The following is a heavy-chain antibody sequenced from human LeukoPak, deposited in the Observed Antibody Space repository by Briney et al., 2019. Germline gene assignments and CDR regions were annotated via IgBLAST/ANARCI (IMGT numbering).Heavy chain of an antibody. J-gene: IGHJ4*02. CDR2: IWYDGSNK. V-gene: IGHV3-33*01. Sequence: GGSLRLSCAASGFTFSSYGMHWVRQAPGKGLEWVAVIWYDGSNKYYADSVKGRFTISRDNSKNTLYLQMNSLRAEDTAVYYCARDSYYYDTTYYFDYWGQGTLVTVSS. D-gene: IGHD3-22*01. CDR1: GFTFSSYG. CDR3: ARDSYYYDTTYYFDY.